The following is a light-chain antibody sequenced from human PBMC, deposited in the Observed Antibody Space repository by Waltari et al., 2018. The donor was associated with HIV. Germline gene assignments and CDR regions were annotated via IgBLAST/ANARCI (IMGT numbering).Light chain of an antibody. V-gene: IGLV1-47*01. Sequence: QSVLTQPPSASETPGQRVTISCSGSSSNIGSNYVYWYQHPPGTAPKLLIYRNNQRPSGVPDRFSGSKSGTSASLAISGLRSEDEADYYCATWDDTPNGWVFGAGTKLTVL. CDR3: ATWDDTPNGWV. CDR2: RNN. CDR1: SSNIGSNY. J-gene: IGLJ3*02.